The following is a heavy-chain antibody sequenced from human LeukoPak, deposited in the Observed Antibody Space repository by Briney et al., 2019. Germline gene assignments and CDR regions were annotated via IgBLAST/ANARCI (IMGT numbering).Heavy chain of an antibody. CDR1: GFTFSSYA. Sequence: GGSLRLSCAASGFTFSSYAMSWVRQAPGKGLKRVSAISGSGGSTYYADSVKGRFTISRDNSKNTLYLQMNSLRAEDTAVYYCAKSVRFLEQAPDYWGQGTLVTVSS. D-gene: IGHD3-3*01. J-gene: IGHJ4*02. CDR3: AKSVRFLEQAPDY. V-gene: IGHV3-23*01. CDR2: ISGSGGST.